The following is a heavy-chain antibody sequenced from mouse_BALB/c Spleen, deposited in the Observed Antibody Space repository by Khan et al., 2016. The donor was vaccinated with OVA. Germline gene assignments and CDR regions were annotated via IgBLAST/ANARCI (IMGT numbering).Heavy chain of an antibody. CDR3: GRAGYGGFAY. J-gene: IGHJ3*01. D-gene: IGHD3-2*02. CDR1: GYTFTDFL. CDR2: IYPGSGYT. V-gene: IGHV1-84*01. Sequence: QIQLVQSGPDLVKPGASVKMSCKASGYTFTDFLISWVKQRPGQGLEWLGEIYPGSGYTYYNEKFRGQAILTSDTSSTTAYMKLNSLTSEDSAVYICGRAGYGGFAYWGQGALVTVSA.